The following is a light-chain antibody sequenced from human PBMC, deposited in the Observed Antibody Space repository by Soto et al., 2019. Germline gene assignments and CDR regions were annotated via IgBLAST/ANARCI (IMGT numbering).Light chain of an antibody. V-gene: IGLV2-14*01. CDR2: EVS. CDR3: QSYDRSLSGYV. Sequence: QSVLTQPASVSGSPGQSITISCTGTSSDVGGYNYVSWYQQHPGKAPKLMIDEVSNRPSGVSNRFSGSKSGNTASLTISGLQAEDEADYYCQSYDRSLSGYVFGTGTKVTVL. CDR1: SSDVGGYNY. J-gene: IGLJ1*01.